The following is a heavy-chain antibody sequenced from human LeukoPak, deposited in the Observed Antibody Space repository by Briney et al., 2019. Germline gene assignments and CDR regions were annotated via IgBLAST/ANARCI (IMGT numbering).Heavy chain of an antibody. CDR2: IYYSGST. V-gene: IGHV4-59*12. J-gene: IGHJ6*04. CDR3: ARDGTTVSPAV. CDR1: GGAISSYY. D-gene: IGHD4-17*01. Sequence: SETLPLTCTVSGGAISSYYWSWIRQPPGKGLEWIGYIYYSGSTNYNPSLKSRVTISVDTSKNQFSLKLSSVTAADTAVYYCARDGTTVSPAVWGKGTTVTVSS.